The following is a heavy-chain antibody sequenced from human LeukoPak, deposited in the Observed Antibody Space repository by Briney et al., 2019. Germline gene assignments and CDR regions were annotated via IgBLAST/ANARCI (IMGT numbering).Heavy chain of an antibody. CDR1: GFTFSSYA. V-gene: IGHV3-23*01. Sequence: GGSLRLSCAASGFTFSSYAINWVRQAPGRGLEWVSSITTGGNTYYADSVKGRFTISSDNSKNTLYLQMNSLRAEDTAVYYCAKVANSGSPYYFDFWGQGTLVTVSS. CDR2: ITTGGNT. J-gene: IGHJ4*02. CDR3: AKVANSGSPYYFDF. D-gene: IGHD1-26*01.